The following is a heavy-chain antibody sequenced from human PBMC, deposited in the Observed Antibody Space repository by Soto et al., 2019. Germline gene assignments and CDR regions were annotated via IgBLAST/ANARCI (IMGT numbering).Heavy chain of an antibody. CDR3: AREVTRRGWFGELENYYGMDV. Sequence: QVQLQESGPGLVKPSQTLSLTCTVSGGSISSGGYYWSWIRQHPGKGLEWIGYIYYSGSTYYNPSLKSRVTISVDTSKNQFSLKLSSVTAADTAVYYCAREVTRRGWFGELENYYGMDVWGQGTTVTVSS. CDR1: GGSISSGGYY. D-gene: IGHD3-10*01. V-gene: IGHV4-31*03. J-gene: IGHJ6*02. CDR2: IYYSGST.